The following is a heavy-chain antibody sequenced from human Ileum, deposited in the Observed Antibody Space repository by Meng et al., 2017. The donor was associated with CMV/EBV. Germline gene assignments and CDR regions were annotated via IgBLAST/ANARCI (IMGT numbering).Heavy chain of an antibody. D-gene: IGHD2/OR15-2a*01. CDR2: INPSGDGT. J-gene: IGHJ5*02. CDR3: ARDNSAENLSWWFDP. V-gene: IGHV1-46*02. Sequence: HGQCVQCGTGGKQPGASVKVSCKASGFAFNEYWMHWVRQAPGQGLEWMGLINPSGDGTSYTQKFQGRVTMTRDSSTSTVYMELSSLRSDDTAVYYCARDNSAENLSWWFDPWGQGTLVTVSS. CDR1: GFAFNEYW.